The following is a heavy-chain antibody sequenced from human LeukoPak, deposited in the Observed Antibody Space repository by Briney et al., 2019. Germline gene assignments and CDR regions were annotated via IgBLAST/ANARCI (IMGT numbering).Heavy chain of an antibody. Sequence: GGSLRLSCAASGFTFSSCAMHWVRQAPGKGLEWVAVISYDGSNKYYADSVKGRFTISRDNSKNTLYLQMNSLRAEDTAVYYCARGGHYYDSSGLIDYWGQGTLVTVSS. CDR2: ISYDGSNK. J-gene: IGHJ4*02. V-gene: IGHV3-30-3*01. CDR3: ARGGHYYDSSGLIDY. D-gene: IGHD3-22*01. CDR1: GFTFSSCA.